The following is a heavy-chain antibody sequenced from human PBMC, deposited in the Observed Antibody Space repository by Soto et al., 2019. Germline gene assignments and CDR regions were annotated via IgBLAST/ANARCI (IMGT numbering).Heavy chain of an antibody. J-gene: IGHJ3*01. D-gene: IGHD2-21*02. CDR2: IHSDGSTT. CDR3: VRGDKGGFDL. V-gene: IGHV3-74*01. Sequence: EVQLVESEGGLVQRGGSLRLSCAASGFTFNYYWMHWVRQAPGQGLVWVSHIHSDGSTTTYADSVKGRFTISRDNAKNTRDRQMNRLRAEDTAVYDCVRGDKGGFDLWGQGTTVTVSS. CDR1: GFTFNYYW.